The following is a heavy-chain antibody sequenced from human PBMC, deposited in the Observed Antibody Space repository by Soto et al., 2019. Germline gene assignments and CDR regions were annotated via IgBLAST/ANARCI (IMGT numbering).Heavy chain of an antibody. CDR1: GDSVSSNSAA. V-gene: IGHV6-1*01. Sequence: SQTLSLTCAISGDSVSSNSAAWNWIGQSPSRGLEWLGRTYYRSKWYNDYAVSVKSRITINPDTSKNQFSLKLSSVTAADTAVYYCARSLGVVIKGYYGMDVWGQGTTVTVSS. CDR3: ARSLGVVIKGYYGMDV. CDR2: TYYRSKWYN. J-gene: IGHJ6*02. D-gene: IGHD3-22*01.